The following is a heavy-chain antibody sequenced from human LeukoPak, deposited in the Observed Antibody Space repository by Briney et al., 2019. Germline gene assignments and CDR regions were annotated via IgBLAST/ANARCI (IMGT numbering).Heavy chain of an antibody. CDR2: ISYDGSNK. CDR3: AKNYDSSGYHY. J-gene: IGHJ4*02. V-gene: IGHV3-30*18. CDR1: GFTFSSYG. D-gene: IGHD3-22*01. Sequence: PGGSLRLSCAASGFTFSSYGMHWVRQAPGKGLEWVAVISYDGSNKYYADSVKGRFTISRDNSKNTLYLQMNSLRAEDTAVYYCAKNYDSSGYHYWGQGTLVTVSS.